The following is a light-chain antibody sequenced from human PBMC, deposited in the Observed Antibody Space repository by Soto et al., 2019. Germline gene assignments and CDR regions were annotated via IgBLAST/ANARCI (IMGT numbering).Light chain of an antibody. V-gene: IGKV3-11*01. CDR1: QSVSSY. CDR3: QQHGTSPT. CDR2: DAS. Sequence: EIVLTQSPATLSLSPGERATLSCRASQSVSSYLAWYQQKAGQAPRLLIYDASNRATGIPARFSGSVSGTDLTITISRLEPEDFEVYYCQQHGTSPTFGQGTRLEIK. J-gene: IGKJ5*01.